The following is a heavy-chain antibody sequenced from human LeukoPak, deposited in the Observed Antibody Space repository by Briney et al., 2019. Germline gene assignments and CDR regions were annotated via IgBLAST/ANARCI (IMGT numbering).Heavy chain of an antibody. CDR1: GGSFSGFY. CDR2: INHSGGT. Sequence: SETLSLTCAVYGGSFSGFYWSWIRRPPGKGLEWIGEINHSGGTNYNPSLKSRVTISIDTSKNQFSLKLSSVTAADTAVYYCASTGRRIAAAGTLFDYWGQGTLVTVSS. J-gene: IGHJ4*02. V-gene: IGHV4-34*01. CDR3: ASTGRRIAAAGTLFDY. D-gene: IGHD6-13*01.